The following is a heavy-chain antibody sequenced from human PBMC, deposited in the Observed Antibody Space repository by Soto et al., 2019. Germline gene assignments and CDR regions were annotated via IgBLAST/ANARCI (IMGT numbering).Heavy chain of an antibody. V-gene: IGHV3-13*01. Sequence: PGGSLRLSCAASGFTFSSYWMHWVRQATGKGLEWVSTIGAAGDTSYPGSVKGRFTISRENARNSLYLQMNSLRAGDTAVYYCARGIGSYYYMDVWGKGTTVTVSS. D-gene: IGHD2-15*01. CDR1: GFTFSSYW. J-gene: IGHJ6*03. CDR3: ARGIGSYYYMDV. CDR2: IGAAGDT.